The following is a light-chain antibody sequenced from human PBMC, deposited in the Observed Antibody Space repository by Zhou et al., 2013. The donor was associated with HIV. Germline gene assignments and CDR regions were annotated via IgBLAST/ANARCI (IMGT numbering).Light chain of an antibody. CDR3: QKYNSVPRT. Sequence: DIQMTQSPSSLSASVGDRVTITCRASQGISNYLAWYQQKPGKAPKLLIHAASTLQSGVPSRFSGSGSGTGFTLTITGLQPEDVGTYFCQKYNSVPRTFGQGTKVEI. CDR1: QGISNY. V-gene: IGKV1-27*01. J-gene: IGKJ1*01. CDR2: AAS.